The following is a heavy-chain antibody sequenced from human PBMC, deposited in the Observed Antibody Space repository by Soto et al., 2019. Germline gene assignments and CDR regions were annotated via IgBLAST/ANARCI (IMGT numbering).Heavy chain of an antibody. CDR3: ARAPDYYDSSGPPLGAFDI. V-gene: IGHV1-18*01. Sequence: ASVKVSCKASGYTFTSYGISWVRQAPGQGLEWMGWISAYNGNTNYAQKLQGRVTMTTDASTSTAYMELSSLRSEDTAVYYCARAPDYYDSSGPPLGAFDIWGQGTMVTVSS. CDR2: ISAYNGNT. J-gene: IGHJ3*02. D-gene: IGHD3-22*01. CDR1: GYTFTSYG.